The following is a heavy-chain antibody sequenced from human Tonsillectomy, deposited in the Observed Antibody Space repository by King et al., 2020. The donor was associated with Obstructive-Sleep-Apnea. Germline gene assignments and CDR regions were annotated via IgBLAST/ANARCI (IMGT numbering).Heavy chain of an antibody. CDR1: GFTFSNSA. Sequence: VKLVESGGGVVQPGGSLKLSCAASGFTFSNSAIHWVRQAPGRGLEWVAVISYDGTKKYYADSVKGRFSISRDNSKNTLYLQMNSLRAEDSAVYYCARHPSRGGYNPFFIDYWGQGTLVTVSS. V-gene: IGHV3-30*04. CDR3: ARHPSRGGYNPFFIDY. J-gene: IGHJ4*02. D-gene: IGHD5-24*01. CDR2: ISYDGTKK.